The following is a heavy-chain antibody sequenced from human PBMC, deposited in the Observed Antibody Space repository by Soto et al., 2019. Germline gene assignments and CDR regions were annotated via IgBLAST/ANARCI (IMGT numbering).Heavy chain of an antibody. Sequence: GESLKFAGKGFDYSFTSYGITWCRRLPGKGLEWMGRIDPSDSYTNYSPSFQGHVTISADKSISTAYLQWSSLKASDTAMYYCARHQDNWNPLAALDYNWFDPWGQGTLVTVSS. J-gene: IGHJ5*02. CDR3: ARHQDNWNPLAALDYNWFDP. CDR1: DYSFTSYG. D-gene: IGHD1-20*01. V-gene: IGHV5-10-1*01. CDR2: IDPSDSYT.